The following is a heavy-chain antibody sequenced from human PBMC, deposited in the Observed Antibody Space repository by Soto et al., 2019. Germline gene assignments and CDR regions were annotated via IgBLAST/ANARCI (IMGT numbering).Heavy chain of an antibody. V-gene: IGHV4-39*01. CDR3: ARHSSSTVTTGATFDI. J-gene: IGHJ3*02. D-gene: IGHD4-17*01. CDR2: FYYTESN. CDR1: GGSISSSNYY. Sequence: QLQLQESGPGLVKPSERLSLTCTVSGGSISSSNYYWGWIRQPPGKGLEWIGRFYYTESNYYKPSLQSRVTRSVDTSKNHFSLKRTSVTAADTTAYDCARHSSSTVTTGATFDIWGQGTMVTVSS.